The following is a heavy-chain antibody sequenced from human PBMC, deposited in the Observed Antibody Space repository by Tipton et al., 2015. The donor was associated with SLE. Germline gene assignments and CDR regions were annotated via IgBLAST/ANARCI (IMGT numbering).Heavy chain of an antibody. CDR2: VSHSGNT. Sequence: TLSLTCTLDGASLNNWYWSWVRQPPGEGLEWIGEVSHSGNTNYNPSLKSRVTLSVDTSKNQFSLKLSSVTAADTADYYCARGYYDMWTGYYAFDYWGPGTPVTVSS. V-gene: IGHV4-34*01. CDR1: GASLNNWY. CDR3: ARGYYDMWTGYYAFDY. D-gene: IGHD3-9*01. J-gene: IGHJ4*02.